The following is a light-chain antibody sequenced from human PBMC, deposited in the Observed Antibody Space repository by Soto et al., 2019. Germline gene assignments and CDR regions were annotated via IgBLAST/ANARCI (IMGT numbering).Light chain of an antibody. CDR1: SSDVGGYNY. CDR2: EVS. Sequence: QSALTQPPSASGSPGQSVTISCTGTSSDVGGYNYVSWYQHHPGKAPKLMIFEVSKRPSGVPDRFSGSKSGNTASLTVSGLQAEDEDDYYCSSYVGNNNLVFGGGTKLTVL. J-gene: IGLJ3*02. CDR3: SSYVGNNNLV. V-gene: IGLV2-8*01.